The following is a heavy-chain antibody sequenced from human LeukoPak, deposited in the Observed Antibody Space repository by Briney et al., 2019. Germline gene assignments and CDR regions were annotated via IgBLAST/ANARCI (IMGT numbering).Heavy chain of an antibody. CDR2: IYPGDSDT. J-gene: IGHJ6*03. Sequence: GESLKISCKGSGYSFTSYWIGWVRQMPGKGLEWMGIIYPGDSDTRYSPSFQGQVTISADKSISTAYLQWSSLKASDTAMYYCARLPRGSSFYYYYYMDVWGKGTTVTVSS. CDR1: GYSFTSYW. D-gene: IGHD6-6*01. CDR3: ARLPRGSSFYYYYYMDV. V-gene: IGHV5-51*01.